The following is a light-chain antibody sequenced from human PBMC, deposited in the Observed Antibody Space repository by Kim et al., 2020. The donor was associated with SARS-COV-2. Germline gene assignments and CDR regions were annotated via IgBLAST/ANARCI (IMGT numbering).Light chain of an antibody. Sequence: LTPAESATLSCRASQSVSRYLAWYQQKPGQPPRLLIYDASNRAAGIPASFSGSGSGTDFTLTISSLEPEDSAVYYCQQRGDWPPITFGGGTKLEI. CDR3: QQRGDWPPIT. CDR1: QSVSRY. V-gene: IGKV3-11*01. CDR2: DAS. J-gene: IGKJ4*01.